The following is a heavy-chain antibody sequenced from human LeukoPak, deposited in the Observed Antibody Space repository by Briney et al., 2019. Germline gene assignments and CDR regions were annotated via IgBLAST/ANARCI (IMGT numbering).Heavy chain of an antibody. CDR3: ARATTFRGGWYSGPEYMDV. Sequence: SETLSLTCAVYGGSFSGYYWSWIRQPPGKGLEWIGEINHSGSTNYNPSLKSRVTISVDTSKNQFSLKLSSVTAADTAVYYCARATTFRGGWYSGPEYMDVWGKGTTVTISS. D-gene: IGHD3-10*01. J-gene: IGHJ6*03. V-gene: IGHV4-34*01. CDR2: INHSGST. CDR1: GGSFSGYY.